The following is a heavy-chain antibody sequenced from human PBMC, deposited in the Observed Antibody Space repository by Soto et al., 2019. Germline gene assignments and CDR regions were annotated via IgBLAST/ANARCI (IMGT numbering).Heavy chain of an antibody. CDR3: AKDFSEYYGSGSYLYYYYGMDV. V-gene: IGHV3-23*01. CDR2: ISGSGGST. Sequence: EGSLRLSCAASGFTFSSYAMSWVRQAPGKGLEWVSAISGSGGSTYYADSVKGRFTISRDNSKNTLYLQMNSLRAEDTAVYYCAKDFSEYYGSGSYLYYYYGMDVWGQGTTVTVSS. J-gene: IGHJ6*02. D-gene: IGHD3-10*01. CDR1: GFTFSSYA.